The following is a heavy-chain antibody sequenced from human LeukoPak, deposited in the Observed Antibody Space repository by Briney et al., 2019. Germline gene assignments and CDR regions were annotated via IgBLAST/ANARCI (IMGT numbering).Heavy chain of an antibody. CDR3: AKGPTSGSYGLIYFDY. CDR2: TRFDGSNR. J-gene: IGHJ4*02. CDR1: GFTFNNYG. Sequence: PGGSLRLSCAASGFTFNNYGMHWVRQAPGKGLEWVAFTRFDGSNRYYADSVKGRFTISRDNSKNTLYLQMNSLRTEDTAVYYCAKGPTSGSYGLIYFDYWGQGTLVTVSS. V-gene: IGHV3-30*02. D-gene: IGHD1-26*01.